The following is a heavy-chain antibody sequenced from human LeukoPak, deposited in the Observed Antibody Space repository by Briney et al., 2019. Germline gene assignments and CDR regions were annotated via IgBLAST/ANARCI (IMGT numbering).Heavy chain of an antibody. D-gene: IGHD3-10*01. CDR2: INPNSGGT. V-gene: IGHV1-2*02. J-gene: IGHJ4*02. CDR3: AAKGYWFGELLYRDY. CDR1: GYTFTGYY. Sequence: GASVKVSCKASGYTFTGYYMHWVRQAPGQGLEWMGWINPNSGGTNYAQKFQGRVTMTRDTSISTAYMELSRLRSDDTAVYYCAAKGYWFGELLYRDYWGQGTLVTVSS.